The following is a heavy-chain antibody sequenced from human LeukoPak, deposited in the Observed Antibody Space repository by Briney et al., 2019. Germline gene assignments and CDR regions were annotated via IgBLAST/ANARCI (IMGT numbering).Heavy chain of an antibody. D-gene: IGHD3-9*01. V-gene: IGHV1-69*04. J-gene: IGHJ4*02. Sequence: SVKVSCKASGGTFSSYAISWVRQAPGQGLEWMGRIIPILGIANYAQKYQGRVTITADKSTSTAYMELSSLRSEDTAVYYCARDFPVHYDILTGLFDYWGQGTLVTVSS. CDR2: IIPILGIA. CDR1: GGTFSSYA. CDR3: ARDFPVHYDILTGLFDY.